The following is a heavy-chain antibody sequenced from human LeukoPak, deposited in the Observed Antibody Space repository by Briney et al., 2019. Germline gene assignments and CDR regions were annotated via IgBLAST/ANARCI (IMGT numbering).Heavy chain of an antibody. Sequence: PGGSLRLSCAASGFTFSGYTLNWVRQAPGKGLEWLSYISRTGDIVSCADSVKGRFTISRDNAENSLYLQMSSLRAEDTAVYYCARDYGYAFDTWGQGTMVTVSS. D-gene: IGHD3-16*01. J-gene: IGHJ3*02. V-gene: IGHV3-48*01. CDR3: ARDYGYAFDT. CDR1: GFTFSGYT. CDR2: ISRTGDIV.